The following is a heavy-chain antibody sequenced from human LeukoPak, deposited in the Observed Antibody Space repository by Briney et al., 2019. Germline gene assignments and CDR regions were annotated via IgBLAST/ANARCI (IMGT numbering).Heavy chain of an antibody. CDR2: INHSGNT. CDR1: GGSFSGYY. J-gene: IGHJ6*02. V-gene: IGHV4-34*01. CDR3: ARGREKDYYYGMDV. Sequence: PSETLSLTCAVYGGSFSGYYWSWIRQPPGKGLEWIREINHSGNTNYNPSLKSRVTISVDTSKSQFSLKLSSVTAADTAVYYCARGREKDYYYGMDVWGQGTTVTVSS.